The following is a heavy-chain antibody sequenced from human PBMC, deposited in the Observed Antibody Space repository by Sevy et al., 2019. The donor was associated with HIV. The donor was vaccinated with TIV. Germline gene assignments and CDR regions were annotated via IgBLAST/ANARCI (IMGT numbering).Heavy chain of an antibody. D-gene: IGHD6-6*01. CDR2: IWYDGSNK. V-gene: IGHV3-33*01. CDR3: ARAPRSYSSSSDYYYYYGMDV. Sequence: GGCLRLSCAASGFTFSSYGMHWVRQAPGKGLEWVAVIWYDGSNKYYADSVKGRFTISRDNSKNTLYLQMNSLRAEDTAVYYCARAPRSYSSSSDYYYYYGMDVWGQGTTVTVSS. J-gene: IGHJ6*02. CDR1: GFTFSSYG.